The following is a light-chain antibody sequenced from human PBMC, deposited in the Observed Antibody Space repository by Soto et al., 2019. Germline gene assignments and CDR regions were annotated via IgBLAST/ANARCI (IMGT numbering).Light chain of an antibody. J-gene: IGKJ3*01. CDR2: DAS. V-gene: IGKV1-33*01. Sequence: DIQMTQSPSSLSASVGDRVTITCQASHDISNYLNWYQQKPGKAPKLLIYDASNLEVGVPIRFSGSGSGTDFTFTITSLQPEDIATYYCQQYDNLPFTFGPGTKVDIK. CDR1: HDISNY. CDR3: QQYDNLPFT.